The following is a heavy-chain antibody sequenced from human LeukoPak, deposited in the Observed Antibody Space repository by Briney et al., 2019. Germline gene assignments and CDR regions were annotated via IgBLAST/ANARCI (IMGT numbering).Heavy chain of an antibody. Sequence: PSETLSLTCAVSGYSISSGYYWGWIRQPPGKGLEWIGSIYHSGSTYYNPSLKSRVTISVDTSKNQFSLKLSSVTAADTAVYYCAREGIVESFDIWGQGTMVTVSS. D-gene: IGHD2-15*01. V-gene: IGHV4-38-2*02. J-gene: IGHJ3*02. CDR1: GYSISSGYY. CDR2: IYHSGST. CDR3: AREGIVESFDI.